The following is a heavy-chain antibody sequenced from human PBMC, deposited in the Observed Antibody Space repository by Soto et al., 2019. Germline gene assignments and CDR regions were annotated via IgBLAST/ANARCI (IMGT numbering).Heavy chain of an antibody. CDR3: TTVKGSGWYADAFDI. D-gene: IGHD6-19*01. CDR1: GFTFSNAW. J-gene: IGHJ3*02. Sequence: EVQLVESGGGLVKPGGSLRLSCAASGFTFSNAWMSWVRQAPGKGLEWVGRIKSKTDGGTTDYAAPVKGRFTISRDHSKNTLYLEMNSLKTEDTAVYYCTTVKGSGWYADAFDIWGQGTMGTVSS. CDR2: IKSKTDGGTT. V-gene: IGHV3-15*01.